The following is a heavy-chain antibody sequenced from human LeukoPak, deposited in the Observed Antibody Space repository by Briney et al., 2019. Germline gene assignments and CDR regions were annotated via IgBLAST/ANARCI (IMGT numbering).Heavy chain of an antibody. V-gene: IGHV4-34*01. CDR1: GGSFSGYY. D-gene: IGHD4-17*01. J-gene: IGHJ4*02. CDR3: ARRRGDYDFDY. CDR2: INHSGST. Sequence: PSETLSLTCAVYGGSFSGYYWSWIRQPPGKGLEWIGEINHSGSTNYNPSLKSRVTISVDTSNNQFSLKLSSVPAADTAVYYCARRRGDYDFDYWGQGTLVTVSS.